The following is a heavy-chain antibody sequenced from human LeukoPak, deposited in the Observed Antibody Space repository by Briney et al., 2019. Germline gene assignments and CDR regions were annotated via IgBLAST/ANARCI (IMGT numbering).Heavy chain of an antibody. J-gene: IGHJ6*03. CDR2: INWNGGST. Sequence: GGSLRLSCAASGFSFDDYGMSWVRHAPGKGLEWVSGINWNGGSTGYADSVKGRFTISRDNAKNSLSLQMNSLRVEDTALYYCARGGISIFGVVIYMDVWGKGTTVTVPS. CDR1: GFSFDDYG. V-gene: IGHV3-20*04. CDR3: ARGGISIFGVVIYMDV. D-gene: IGHD3-3*01.